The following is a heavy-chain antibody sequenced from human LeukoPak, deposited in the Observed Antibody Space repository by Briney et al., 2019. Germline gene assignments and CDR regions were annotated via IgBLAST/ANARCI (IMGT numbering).Heavy chain of an antibody. V-gene: IGHV3-23*01. J-gene: IGHJ4*02. Sequence: PGGSLRLSCAASGFTFSSYAMSWVRQAPGKGLEWVSAISGSGGSTWYADSVKGRFTISRDNSKNTLYLQMNSLRAEDTAVYYCARDPAYYYDSSGSIPNWGQGTLVTVSS. CDR2: ISGSGGST. D-gene: IGHD3-22*01. CDR3: ARDPAYYYDSSGSIPN. CDR1: GFTFSSYA.